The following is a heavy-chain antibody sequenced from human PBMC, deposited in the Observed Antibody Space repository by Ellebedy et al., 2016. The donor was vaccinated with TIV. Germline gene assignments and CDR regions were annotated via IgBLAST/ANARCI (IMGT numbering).Heavy chain of an antibody. J-gene: IGHJ6*02. Sequence: AASVKVSCKTSGYTFTSYAINWVRQAPGQGLEWMGRIIPILGIANYAQKFQDRVTIIADKSTSTAFMELRSLRSEDTAVYYCARTHTAMLEYNYGMDVWGQGTTVTVSS. CDR3: ARTHTAMLEYNYGMDV. CDR2: IIPILGIA. V-gene: IGHV1-69*04. D-gene: IGHD5-18*01. CDR1: GYTFTSYA.